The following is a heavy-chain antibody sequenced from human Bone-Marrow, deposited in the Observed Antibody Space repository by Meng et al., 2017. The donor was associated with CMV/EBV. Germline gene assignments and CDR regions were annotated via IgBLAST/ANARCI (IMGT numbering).Heavy chain of an antibody. V-gene: IGHV1-46*01. CDR1: GYTFTSYY. J-gene: IGHJ4*02. D-gene: IGHD2-2*01. Sequence: ASVKVSCKASGYTFTSYYMHWVRQAPGQGLEWMGIINPSDGSTSYAQKFQGRVTMTRDTSTSTVYMELSSLRSEDTAVYYCAREGRRCGGSSTSCLISYYDYWGQGTLVTVSS. CDR2: INPSDGST. CDR3: AREGRRCGGSSTSCLISYYDY.